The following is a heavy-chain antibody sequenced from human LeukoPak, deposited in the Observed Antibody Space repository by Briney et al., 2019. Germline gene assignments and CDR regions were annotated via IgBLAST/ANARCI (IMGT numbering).Heavy chain of an antibody. Sequence: GGSLRLSCATSGFIFSSYAMSWVRQTPGKGLEWVASIKEDGSERQYVDSVKGRFSISRDNTKGSLFLQLNSLRAEDTAVYYCASDFGYCTNGVCHTRVDYWGQGSLVAVSS. CDR1: GFIFSSYA. CDR2: IKEDGSER. V-gene: IGHV3-7*03. D-gene: IGHD2-8*01. CDR3: ASDFGYCTNGVCHTRVDY. J-gene: IGHJ4*02.